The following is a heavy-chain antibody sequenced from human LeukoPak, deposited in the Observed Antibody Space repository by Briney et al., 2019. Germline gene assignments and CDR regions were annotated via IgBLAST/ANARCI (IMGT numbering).Heavy chain of an antibody. V-gene: IGHV3-7*01. D-gene: IGHD1-1*01. J-gene: IGHJ6*03. CDR1: GFTFSSYW. CDR2: IKQDGSEK. CDR3: ARDKTTRGPTYYYYYYMDV. Sequence: GGSLRFSCAASGFTFSSYWMSWVRQAPGKGLEWVANIKQDGSEKYYVDSVKGRFTISRDNAKNSLYLQMNSLRAEDTAVYYCARDKTTRGPTYYYYYYMDVWGKGTTVTVSS.